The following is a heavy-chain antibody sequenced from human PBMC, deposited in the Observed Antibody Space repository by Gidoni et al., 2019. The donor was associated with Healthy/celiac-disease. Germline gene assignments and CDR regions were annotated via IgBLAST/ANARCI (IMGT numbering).Heavy chain of an antibody. CDR1: GFTFNNYW. D-gene: IGHD1-7*01. J-gene: IGHJ4*02. CDR3: ARSELRWGCFDY. V-gene: IGHV3-7*01. Sequence: EVQLVDSWGGLVQPGGSLRLSCAASGFTFNNYWMSWVRQAPGQGLEWVANIKQDGSEKYYVDSMKGRFTISRDNAKNSLYLQMNSLRAEDTAVYYCARSELRWGCFDYWGQGTLVTVSS. CDR2: IKQDGSEK.